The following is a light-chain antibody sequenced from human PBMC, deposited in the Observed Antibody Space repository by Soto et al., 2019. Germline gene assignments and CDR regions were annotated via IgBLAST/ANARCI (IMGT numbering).Light chain of an antibody. CDR2: AAS. CDR1: QGISSY. CDR3: QQYYSYPHP. V-gene: IGKV1-8*01. J-gene: IGKJ1*01. Sequence: AIRMTQSPSSFSASTGDRVTITCRASQGISSYLAGYQQKPGQAPKLLIYAASTLQSGVPSRFSGSGSGTDFTLTISCLQSEDFATYYCQQYYSYPHPFGQGTKVEIK.